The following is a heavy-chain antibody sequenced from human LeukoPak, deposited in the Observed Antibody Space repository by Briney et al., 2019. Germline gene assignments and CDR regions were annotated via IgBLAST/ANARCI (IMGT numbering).Heavy chain of an antibody. J-gene: IGHJ4*02. V-gene: IGHV4-39*07. D-gene: IGHD3-22*01. CDR2: IYYSGST. Sequence: SETLSLTCTVSGGSISSSSYYWGWIRQPPGKGLEWIGSIYYSGSTNYNPSLKSRVTISVDTSKNQFSLKLSSVTAADTAVYYCARADSSGYYDFDYWGQGTLVTVSS. CDR1: GGSISSSSYY. CDR3: ARADSSGYYDFDY.